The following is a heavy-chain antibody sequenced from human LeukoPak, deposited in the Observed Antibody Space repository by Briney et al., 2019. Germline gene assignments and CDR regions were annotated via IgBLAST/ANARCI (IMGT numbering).Heavy chain of an antibody. CDR3: ERDDVGWRGYYDSSGLDAFDI. CDR1: GYTFTSYY. V-gene: IGHV1-46*01. J-gene: IGHJ3*02. D-gene: IGHD3-22*01. CDR2: INPSGGST. Sequence: ASVKVSCKASGYTFTSYYMHWVRQAPGQGLEWMGIINPSGGSTSYAQKFQGRVTMTRDMSTSTVYMELSSLRSEDTAVYYCERDDVGWRGYYDSSGLDAFDIWGQGTMVTVSS.